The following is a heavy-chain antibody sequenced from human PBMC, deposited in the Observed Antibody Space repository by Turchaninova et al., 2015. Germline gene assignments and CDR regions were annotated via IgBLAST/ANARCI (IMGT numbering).Heavy chain of an antibody. Sequence: QVQLQESGPGLVKPSETLSLTCAVSGYSISSGFCWGWIRQPPGKGLEWIGGISHSGSTYYNPSHKCRVTRSLDTSKNQFSLELSSVTAADTAVYYCARRGYSSGWSYDYWGQGTLVTVSS. V-gene: IGHV4-38-2*01. CDR3: ARRGYSSGWSYDY. J-gene: IGHJ4*02. D-gene: IGHD6-19*01. CDR2: ISHSGST. CDR1: GYSISSGFC.